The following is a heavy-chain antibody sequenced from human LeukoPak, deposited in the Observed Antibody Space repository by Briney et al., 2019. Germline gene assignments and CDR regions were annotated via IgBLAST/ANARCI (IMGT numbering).Heavy chain of an antibody. D-gene: IGHD3-22*01. CDR2: INPNSGGT. Sequence: ASVNVPGKASGYTFTGYYMHWVRQAPGQGLAWMGWINPNSGGTNYAQKFQGRVTMTRDTSISTAYMELSRLRSDDTAVYYCARELVSHYYDSSGYYDDYWGQGTLVTVSS. CDR1: GYTFTGYY. V-gene: IGHV1-2*02. CDR3: ARELVSHYYDSSGYYDDY. J-gene: IGHJ4*02.